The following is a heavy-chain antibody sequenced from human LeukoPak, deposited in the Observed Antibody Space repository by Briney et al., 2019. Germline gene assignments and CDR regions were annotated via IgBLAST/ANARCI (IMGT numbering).Heavy chain of an antibody. J-gene: IGHJ4*02. CDR1: GGSINNNAYW. V-gene: IGHV4-39*01. D-gene: IGHD1-14*01. CDR3: ATQPGDHTTASYFDY. CDR2: LFYTSTP. Sequence: KSSETLSLTGAVSGGSINNNAYWWVWLRQPTGKGLEWIGSLFYTSTPSSTPSLHPPFTMSVHTSNTYFSLNLTSVAAAHMAVYYCATQPGDHTTASYFDYSAQRALLTVSS.